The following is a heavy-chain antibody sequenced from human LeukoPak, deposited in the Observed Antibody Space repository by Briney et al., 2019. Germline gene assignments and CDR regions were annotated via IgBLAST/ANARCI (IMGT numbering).Heavy chain of an antibody. V-gene: IGHV3-72*01. CDR3: VRGLNSFDL. Sequence: GGSLRLSCAVSGFSFSDHYLGWVRQTPGRGLEWVGRSRIKADGYITQYAASVKDRFTISRDESKDSLHLQMNSLKTEDTAVYYCVRGLNSFDLWGQGTPVTVSS. CDR1: GFSFSDHY. CDR2: SRIKADGYIT. J-gene: IGHJ4*02.